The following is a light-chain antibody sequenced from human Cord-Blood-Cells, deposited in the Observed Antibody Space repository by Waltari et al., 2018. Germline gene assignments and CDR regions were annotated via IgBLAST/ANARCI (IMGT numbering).Light chain of an antibody. CDR2: DAS. J-gene: IGKJ4*01. Sequence: DIVLTQSPATLSLSPGTSSTLSCRASQSVSSYLAWYKQKPGQAPRLLIYDASNRATGIPARFSGSGSGTDFTLTISSLEPEDFAVYYCQQRSNWLTFGGGTKVEIK. CDR1: QSVSSY. CDR3: QQRSNWLT. V-gene: IGKV3-11*01.